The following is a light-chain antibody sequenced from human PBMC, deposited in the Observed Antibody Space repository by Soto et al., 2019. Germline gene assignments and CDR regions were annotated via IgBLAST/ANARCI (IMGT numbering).Light chain of an antibody. CDR2: DAS. Sequence: EIVLTQSRATLSLSPGERATLSCRASQSVNRYLAWYQLKPGQAPRLLIYDASSRATGIPARFSGSGSGTDFTLTISSLEPEDFAVYYCQQRSNWPWTFGQGTRVEIK. V-gene: IGKV3-11*01. CDR3: QQRSNWPWT. CDR1: QSVNRY. J-gene: IGKJ1*01.